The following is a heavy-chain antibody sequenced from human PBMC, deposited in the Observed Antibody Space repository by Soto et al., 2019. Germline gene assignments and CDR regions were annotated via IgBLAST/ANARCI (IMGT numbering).Heavy chain of an antibody. CDR2: IIPIFGTA. CDR3: TSTKYDSSAYYYWYLGL. Sequence: QVELVQSGAEVKKPGSSVKVSCQASEDTFRNYAISWVRQAPGQGLEWMGGIIPIFGTANYAQKFQDNLTITAHKSANTVYLELSSLRSEDTAVYYCTSTKYDSSAYYYWYLGLWGRGTLVTVSS. V-gene: IGHV1-69*06. CDR1: EDTFRNYA. D-gene: IGHD3-22*01. J-gene: IGHJ2*01.